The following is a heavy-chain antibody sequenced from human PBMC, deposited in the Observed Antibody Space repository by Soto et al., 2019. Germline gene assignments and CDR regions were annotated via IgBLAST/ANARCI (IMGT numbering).Heavy chain of an antibody. CDR2: IYTSGST. D-gene: IGHD4-17*01. Sequence: QVQLQESGPGLVKPSETLSLACTVSGGSISSYYWSWIRQPAGKGLEWIGRIYTSGSTNYNPSLKSRVTKSVATSKNQFSLKLSSVTAADTAVYYCARDPRRFDGDYYFDYWGQGTLVTVSS. CDR1: GGSISSYY. J-gene: IGHJ4*02. V-gene: IGHV4-4*07. CDR3: ARDPRRFDGDYYFDY.